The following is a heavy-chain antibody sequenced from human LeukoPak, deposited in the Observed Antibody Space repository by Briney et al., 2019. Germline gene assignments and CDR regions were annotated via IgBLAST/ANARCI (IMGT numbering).Heavy chain of an antibody. Sequence: GGSLRLSCAASGFTFSSYEMNWVRQAPGKGLEWVSYISSSGSTIYYADSVKGRFTISRDNAKNSLYLQMNSLRAEDTAVYYCARAAIYYDSSGYYYEGGSFDYWGQGTLVTVSS. D-gene: IGHD3-22*01. CDR2: ISSSGSTI. V-gene: IGHV3-48*03. CDR3: ARAAIYYDSSGYYYEGGSFDY. CDR1: GFTFSSYE. J-gene: IGHJ4*02.